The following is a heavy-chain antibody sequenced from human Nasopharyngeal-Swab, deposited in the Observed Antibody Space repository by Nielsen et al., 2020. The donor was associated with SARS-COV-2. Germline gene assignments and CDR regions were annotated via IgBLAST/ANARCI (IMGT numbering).Heavy chain of an antibody. Sequence: SVKVSCKPSGGTFSSYGISWFRQAPAQGLEWMGGIIPILPITNYAQKFQDRVTITADKSTSTAYMELSSLRSEDTAAYYCARGGWLRKDYYYSYYYMDVWGKGTTVTVSS. D-gene: IGHD5-12*01. CDR2: IIPILPIT. CDR1: GGTFSSYG. V-gene: IGHV1-69*10. J-gene: IGHJ6*03. CDR3: ARGGWLRKDYYYSYYYMDV.